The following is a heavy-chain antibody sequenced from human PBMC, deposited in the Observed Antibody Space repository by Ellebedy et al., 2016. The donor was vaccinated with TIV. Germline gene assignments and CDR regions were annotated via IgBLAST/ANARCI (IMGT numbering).Heavy chain of an antibody. J-gene: IGHJ4*02. CDR3: ARATAGFDY. D-gene: IGHD1-14*01. V-gene: IGHV3-13*01. CDR2: IGTAGDT. CDR1: GFTLTNYD. Sequence: GESLKISCAASGFTLTNYDMHWVRQATGKGLEWVSAIGTAGDTYYAGSVKGRFTISRENAKNSLYLQMNSLRAEDTAVYYCARATAGFDYWGRGTLVTVSS.